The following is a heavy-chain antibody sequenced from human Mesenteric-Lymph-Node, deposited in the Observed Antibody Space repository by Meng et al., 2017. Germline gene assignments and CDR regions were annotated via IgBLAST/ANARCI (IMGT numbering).Heavy chain of an antibody. CDR3: ARGKQDAWELLAY. CDR2: IDDSGST. Sequence: GQLQWSGPGLVKPSGTLSLTCGVPGVSISSNIRWTWVRQPPGKGLEWIGDIDDSGSTNYNPSLNSRISISLDKSKNHFSLKVNSVTAADTAVYYCARGKQDAWELLAYWGQGALVTVSS. V-gene: IGHV4-4*02. J-gene: IGHJ4*02. CDR1: GVSISSNIR. D-gene: IGHD1-26*01.